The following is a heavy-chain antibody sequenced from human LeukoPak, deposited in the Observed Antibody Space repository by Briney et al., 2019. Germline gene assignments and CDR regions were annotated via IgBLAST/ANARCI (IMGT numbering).Heavy chain of an antibody. CDR3: ARNTYYYDSSGYYDNAFDM. Sequence: SETLSLTCTVSGGSISSSSYYWGWIRQPPGKGLEWIGSIYYSGSTYYNPSLKSRVTISVDTSKNQFSLKLSSVTAADTAVYYCARNTYYYDSSGYYDNAFDMWGQGTKVTVPS. V-gene: IGHV4-39*07. CDR2: IYYSGST. D-gene: IGHD3-22*01. J-gene: IGHJ3*02. CDR1: GGSISSSSYY.